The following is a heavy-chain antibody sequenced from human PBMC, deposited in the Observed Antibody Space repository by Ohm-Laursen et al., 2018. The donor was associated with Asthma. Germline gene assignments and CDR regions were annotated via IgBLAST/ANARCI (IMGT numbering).Heavy chain of an antibody. CDR1: GGTFSSYA. D-gene: IGHD2-15*01. V-gene: IGHV1-69*13. Sequence: ASVKVSCKASGGTFSSYAISWVRQAPGQGLEWMGGIIPIFGTANYAQKFQGRVTITADESTSTAYMELSSLRSEDTAVYYCARDPSKLLPLDYWGQGTLVTVSS. J-gene: IGHJ4*02. CDR2: IIPIFGTA. CDR3: ARDPSKLLPLDY.